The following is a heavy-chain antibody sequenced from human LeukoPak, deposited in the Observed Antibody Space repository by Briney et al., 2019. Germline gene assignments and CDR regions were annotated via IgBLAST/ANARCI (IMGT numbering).Heavy chain of an antibody. D-gene: IGHD1-1*01. CDR2: ISAYNGNT. CDR1: GYTFTSYG. CDR3: ARDRLNPGGACLDY. J-gene: IGHJ4*02. V-gene: IGHV1-18*01. Sequence: ASVKVSCKASGYTFTSYGISWVRQAPGQGLEWMGWISAYNGNTNYAQKLQGRVTMTTDTSTSTAYMELRSLRSDDTAVYYCARDRLNPGGACLDYWDQGTLVTVSS.